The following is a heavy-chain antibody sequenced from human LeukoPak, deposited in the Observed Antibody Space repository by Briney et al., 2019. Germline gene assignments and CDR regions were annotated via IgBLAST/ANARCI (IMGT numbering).Heavy chain of an antibody. Sequence: SETLSLTCTVSGGSISSYYWSWIRQPAGKGLEWIGCIYTSGSTNYNPSLKSRVTMSVDTSKNQFSLKLSSVTAADTAVYYCARVIRVYDYVWGALDPWGQGTLVTVSS. CDR2: IYTSGST. CDR1: GGSISSYY. D-gene: IGHD3-16*01. CDR3: ARVIRVYDYVWGALDP. V-gene: IGHV4-4*07. J-gene: IGHJ5*02.